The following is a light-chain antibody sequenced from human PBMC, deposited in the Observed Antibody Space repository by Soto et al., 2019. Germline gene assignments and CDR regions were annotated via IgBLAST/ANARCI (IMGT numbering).Light chain of an antibody. V-gene: IGKV3-15*01. CDR2: DAS. Sequence: ILMTQSPSTLSVSPGERATLSCRASQSISNNLAWYQQKPGQAPRLLIYDASTMDTGIPARFSGSGSGTEFTLTISGLQSEDFAVYYCQQYNNWPPWTFGQGTKVEIK. CDR1: QSISNN. J-gene: IGKJ1*01. CDR3: QQYNNWPPWT.